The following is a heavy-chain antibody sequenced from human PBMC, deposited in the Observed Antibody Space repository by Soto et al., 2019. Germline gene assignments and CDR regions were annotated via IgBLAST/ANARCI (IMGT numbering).Heavy chain of an antibody. CDR2: INGRGNYI. D-gene: IGHD1-26*01. J-gene: IGHJ4*02. CDR1: GFTFSTYN. CDR3: AREDGIVGATPAFDY. Sequence: EVLLVESGGGLVKPGGSLRLSCAASGFTFSTYNMNWVRQAPGKGLEWVSSINGRGNYIYYTDAVKGRFTISRDNAKTSLYLQMNSLRAEDTAVYYCAREDGIVGATPAFDYWGQGTLVTVSS. V-gene: IGHV3-21*01.